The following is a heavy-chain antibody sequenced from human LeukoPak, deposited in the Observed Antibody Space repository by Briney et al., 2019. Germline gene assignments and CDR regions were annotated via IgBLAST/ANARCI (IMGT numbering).Heavy chain of an antibody. D-gene: IGHD3-10*01. CDR3: AKPELLWFGEFNYDY. CDR1: GFTFSSYG. V-gene: IGHV3-30*02. J-gene: IGHJ4*02. Sequence: GGSLRLSCAASGFTFSSYGTHWVRQAPGEGLEWVAFIRYDGSNKYYADSVKGRFTISRDNSKNTLYLQMNSLRAEDTAVYYCAKPELLWFGEFNYDYWGQGTLVTVSS. CDR2: IRYDGSNK.